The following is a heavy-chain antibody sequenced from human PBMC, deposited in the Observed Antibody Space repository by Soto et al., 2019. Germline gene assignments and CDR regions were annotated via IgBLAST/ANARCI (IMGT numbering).Heavy chain of an antibody. Sequence: GGSLRLSCAASGFTFSRYAMNWVRQAPGRGLQWISGISVSGDNTSYVESVRGRFTVYRDNSKNTLYLQMNNLRAEDTALYYCAKDGKMRTKVWFPAGYGMDVWGQGTTVTV. CDR1: GFTFSRYA. CDR3: AKDGKMRTKVWFPAGYGMDV. J-gene: IGHJ6*02. CDR2: ISVSGDNT. V-gene: IGHV3-23*01. D-gene: IGHD3-10*01.